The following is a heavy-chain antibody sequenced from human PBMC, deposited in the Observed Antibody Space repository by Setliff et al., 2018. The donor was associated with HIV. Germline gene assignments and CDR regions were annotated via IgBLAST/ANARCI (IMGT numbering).Heavy chain of an antibody. CDR1: GFTFSDHY. Sequence: AGGSLRLSCAASGFTFSDHYMSWIRQAPGKGLEWVSYISSCSSSIYYGDSVKGGFTISRANAKNSLDLEMHSLTDEDTAVYYGVRDPGGIFDAFDVWGQGTMVTVSS. CDR2: ISSCSSSI. V-gene: IGHV3-11*04. J-gene: IGHJ3*01. D-gene: IGHD3-3*01. CDR3: VRDPGGIFDAFDV.